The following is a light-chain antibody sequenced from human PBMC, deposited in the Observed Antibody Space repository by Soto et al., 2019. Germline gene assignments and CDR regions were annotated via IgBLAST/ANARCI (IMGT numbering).Light chain of an antibody. Sequence: QSVLTQPASVSASPGQSVTISCTGPSSVDGSYNHVSWYQQHPGKAPKLMLYEVSKRPSGVSNRFSGSKSGNTASLTISGLQAEDEADYYCCSYAVSSTCDVFGGGTKVTVL. CDR1: SSVDGSYNH. J-gene: IGLJ2*01. CDR2: EVS. CDR3: CSYAVSSTCDV. V-gene: IGLV2-23*02.